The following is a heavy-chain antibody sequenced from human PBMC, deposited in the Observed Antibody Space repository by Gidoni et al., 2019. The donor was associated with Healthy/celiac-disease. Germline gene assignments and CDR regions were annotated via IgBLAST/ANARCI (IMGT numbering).Heavy chain of an antibody. J-gene: IGHJ4*02. Sequence: EVQLLESGGGLVQPGGSLGLSCAASGFTFSSYAMSWVRQAPGKGLEWVSAIGGSGGSTYYADSVKGRFTISRDNSKNTLYLQMNSLRAEDTAVYYCATDFYYDSSGTIGYWGQGTLVTVSS. D-gene: IGHD3-22*01. V-gene: IGHV3-23*01. CDR3: ATDFYYDSSGTIGY. CDR2: IGGSGGST. CDR1: GFTFSSYA.